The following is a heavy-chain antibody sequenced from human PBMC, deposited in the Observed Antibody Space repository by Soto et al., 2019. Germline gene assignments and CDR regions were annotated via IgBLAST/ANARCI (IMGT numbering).Heavy chain of an antibody. CDR3: AKDGPYSSRWQPLLFDY. D-gene: IGHD6-19*01. J-gene: IGHJ4*02. V-gene: IGHV3-30*18. CDR2: ISYDGSNK. Sequence: QVQLVESGGGVVQPGRSLRLSCAASGFTFSSYGMHWVRQAPGKGLEWVAVISYDGSNKYYADSVKGRFTISRDNSKNTLYLQMNSLRAEDTAVYYCAKDGPYSSRWQPLLFDYWGQGTLVTVSS. CDR1: GFTFSSYG.